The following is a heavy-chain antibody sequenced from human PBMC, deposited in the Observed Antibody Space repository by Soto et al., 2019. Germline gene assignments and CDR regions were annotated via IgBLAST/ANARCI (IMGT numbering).Heavy chain of an antibody. CDR1: GGTFSSYA. V-gene: IGHV1-69*06. CDR2: IIPIFGTA. D-gene: IGHD4-4*01. CDR3: VRDKRIYPDYSTLRAYYYYYGMDV. Sequence: SVKVSCKASGGTFSSYAISWVRQAPGQGLEWMGGIIPIFGTANYAQKFQGRVTITADKSTSTAYMELSSLRSEDTAVYYCVRDKRIYPDYSTLRAYYYYYGMDVWGQGTTVTVSS. J-gene: IGHJ6*02.